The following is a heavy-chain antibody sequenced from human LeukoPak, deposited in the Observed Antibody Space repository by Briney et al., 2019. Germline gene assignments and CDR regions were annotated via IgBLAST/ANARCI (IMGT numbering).Heavy chain of an antibody. CDR1: GGSISSSNYY. D-gene: IGHD3-22*01. V-gene: IGHV4-39*02. CDR3: ARLSTYQYDSRGYFDAFDM. Sequence: PSETLSLTCTVSGGSISSSNYYWAWIRQPPGTGLEWIGSIYYSGSTYYNPSLESRVTISVDTSENHFSLKLSSVTAADSAVYYCARLSTYQYDSRGYFDAFDMWGQGTMVTVSS. CDR2: IYYSGST. J-gene: IGHJ3*02.